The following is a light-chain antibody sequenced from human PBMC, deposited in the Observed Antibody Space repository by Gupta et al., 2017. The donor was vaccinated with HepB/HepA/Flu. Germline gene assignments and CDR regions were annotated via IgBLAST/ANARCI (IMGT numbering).Light chain of an antibody. J-gene: IGLJ2*01. Sequence: SYELTQPPSVSVSPGQTASITCSGDKGGDIYACWYQQQPGQSPVLVIYQDSKRPSGTPERFSGSTSGNTATLTISGPQAMDEADYYCKAWDISTYVVFGGGTKLTVL. CDR2: QDS. V-gene: IGLV3-1*01. CDR3: KAWDISTYVV. CDR1: KGGDIY.